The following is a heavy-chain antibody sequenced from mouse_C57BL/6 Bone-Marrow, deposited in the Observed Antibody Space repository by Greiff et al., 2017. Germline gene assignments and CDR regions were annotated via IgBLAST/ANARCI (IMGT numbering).Heavy chain of an antibody. D-gene: IGHD2-1*01. CDR2: ISGGGGNT. J-gene: IGHJ2*01. Sequence: DVKLVESGGGLVKPGGSLKLSCAASGFTFSSYTMSWVRQTPEKRLEWVATISGGGGNTYYPDSVKGRFTISRDNAKNTLYLQMSRLRSEDTALYYCASLYYGNYEDYWGQGTTLTVSS. CDR1: GFTFSSYT. CDR3: ASLYYGNYEDY. V-gene: IGHV5-9*01.